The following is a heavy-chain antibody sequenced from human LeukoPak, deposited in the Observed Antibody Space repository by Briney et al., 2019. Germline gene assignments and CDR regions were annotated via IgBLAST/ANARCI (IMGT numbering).Heavy chain of an antibody. CDR3: ARDRCSSTSCYGWFDP. CDR1: GFTFSSYW. Sequence: GGSLRLSCTASGFTFSSYWMSWVRQAPGKGLEWVANIKQDGSEKYSVDSVKGRFTISRDNAKNSLYLQMNSLRAEDTAVYYCARDRCSSTSCYGWFDPWGQGTLVTVSS. V-gene: IGHV3-7*01. CDR2: IKQDGSEK. D-gene: IGHD2-2*01. J-gene: IGHJ5*02.